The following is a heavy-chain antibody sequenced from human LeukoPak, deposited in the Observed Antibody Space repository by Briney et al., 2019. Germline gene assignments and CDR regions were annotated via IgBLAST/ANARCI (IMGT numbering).Heavy chain of an antibody. CDR1: GGSFSGYY. CDR3: ARELRGAFDI. V-gene: IGHV4-34*01. Sequence: SETLSLTCAVYGGSFSGYYWSWIRQPPGKGLEWIGEINHSGSTNYNPSLKSRATISVDTSKNQFSLKLSSVTAADTAVYYCARELRGAFDIWGQGTMVTVSS. J-gene: IGHJ3*02. CDR2: INHSGST.